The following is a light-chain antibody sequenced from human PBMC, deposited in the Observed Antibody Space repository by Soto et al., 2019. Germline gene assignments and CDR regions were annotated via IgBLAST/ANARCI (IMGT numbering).Light chain of an antibody. CDR2: HAF. V-gene: IGKV3-20*01. J-gene: IGKJ4*01. CDR1: QSVGNNY. Sequence: DTVLTQSPGTLSLSPGERATLSCRASQSVGNNYLAWYQQKPGQAPRLLIYHAFNRASGIPDRFSGSGSGTDFTLSISRLEDGDFAVYYCQQYGSSSVFGGGTKVEIK. CDR3: QQYGSSSV.